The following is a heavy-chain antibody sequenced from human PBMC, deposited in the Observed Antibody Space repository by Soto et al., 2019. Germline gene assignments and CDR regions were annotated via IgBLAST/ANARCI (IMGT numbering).Heavy chain of an antibody. CDR2: INHSGST. CDR1: GGSFSGYY. D-gene: IGHD3-3*01. J-gene: IGHJ6*02. V-gene: IGHV4-34*01. Sequence: SETLSLTCAVYGGSFSGYYWSWIRQPPGKGLEWIGEINHSGSTNYNPSLKSRVTISVDTSKNQFSLKLSSVTAADTAVYYCARDHPTKIYDFWSGYYSGGGYYYYGMDVWGQGTTVTVSS. CDR3: ARDHPTKIYDFWSGYYSGGGYYYYGMDV.